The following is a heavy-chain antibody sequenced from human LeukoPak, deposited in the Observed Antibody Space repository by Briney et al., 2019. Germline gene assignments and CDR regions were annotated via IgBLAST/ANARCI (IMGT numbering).Heavy chain of an antibody. V-gene: IGHV4-61*02. CDR2: IYTSGST. CDR3: AFSSVTRVDY. CDR1: GGSISSGSYY. Sequence: SETLSLTCTVSGGSISSGSYYWTWIRQPAGKGLEWIGRIYTSGSTNYNPSLKSRVTISVDTSKNQFSLKLSSVTAADTAVYCCAFSSVTRVDYWGQGTLVTVSS. J-gene: IGHJ4*02. D-gene: IGHD6-25*01.